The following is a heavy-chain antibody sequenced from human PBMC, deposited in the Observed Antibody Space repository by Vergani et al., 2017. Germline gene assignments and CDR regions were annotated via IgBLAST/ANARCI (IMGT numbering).Heavy chain of an antibody. Sequence: QVQLVESGGGEVQPGRSLRLYCSAAGFLFSDYGVHWVRQAPGKGLEWVSVISYDGNKKNYADSVKGRFTISRDNSKNTLYLERNALRAEDTAVYYCARDFLTRVTTLDYYYMGVWGKGTTVTVSS. CDR1: GFLFSDYG. CDR3: ARDFLTRVTTLDYYYMGV. V-gene: IGHV3-30*03. D-gene: IGHD1-1*01. J-gene: IGHJ6*03. CDR2: ISYDGNKK.